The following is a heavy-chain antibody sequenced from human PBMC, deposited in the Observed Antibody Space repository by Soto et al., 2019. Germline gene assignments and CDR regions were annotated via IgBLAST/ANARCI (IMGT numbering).Heavy chain of an antibody. CDR3: AKLNYYDSSGYLVSPHDAFDI. Sequence: GGSLRLSCAASGFTVSSNYMSWVRQAPGKGLEWVSVIYSGGSTYYADSVKGRFTISRDNSKNTLYLQMNSLRAEGTAVYYCAKLNYYDSSGYLVSPHDAFDIWGQGTMVTVSS. CDR2: IYSGGST. D-gene: IGHD3-22*01. V-gene: IGHV3-66*01. J-gene: IGHJ3*02. CDR1: GFTVSSNY.